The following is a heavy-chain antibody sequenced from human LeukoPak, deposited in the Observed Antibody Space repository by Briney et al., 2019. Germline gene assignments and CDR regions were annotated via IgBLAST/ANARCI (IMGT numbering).Heavy chain of an antibody. J-gene: IGHJ4*02. V-gene: IGHV3-21*01. CDR1: GFTFNTYS. CDR3: ARHSSSWRGGFDY. Sequence: GGSLRLSCEASGFTFNTYSMNWARQAPGKGLEWVSSIDSSGGYMFYADSVKGRFTISRDNSKNTLYLQMNSLRAEDTAVYYCARHSSSWRGGFDYWGQGTLVTVSS. D-gene: IGHD6-13*01. CDR2: IDSSGGYM.